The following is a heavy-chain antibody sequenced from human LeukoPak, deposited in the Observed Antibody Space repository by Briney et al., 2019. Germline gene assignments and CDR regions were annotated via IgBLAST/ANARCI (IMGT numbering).Heavy chain of an antibody. CDR1: GFTFSSYA. CDR2: MSGSGGST. J-gene: IGHJ4*02. CDR3: AKDPTSYYYDSSVDY. Sequence: GGSLRLSCAASGFTFSSYAMSWVRHAPGKGLEWVAAMSGSGGSTYYADSVKGRFTISRDNSKNTLYLQMNSLRAEDTAVYYCAKDPTSYYYDSSVDYWGQGTLVTVSS. D-gene: IGHD3-22*01. V-gene: IGHV3-23*01.